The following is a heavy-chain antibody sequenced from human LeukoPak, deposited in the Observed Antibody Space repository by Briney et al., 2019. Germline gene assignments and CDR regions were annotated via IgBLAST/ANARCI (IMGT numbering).Heavy chain of an antibody. J-gene: IGHJ5*02. CDR3: ARSYSSSWNWFDP. CDR2: IYYSGST. V-gene: IGHV4-59*01. D-gene: IGHD6-13*01. Sequence: NPSETLSLTCTVSGGSISSYYWSWLRQPPGKGLEWIGYIYYSGSTNYNPSLKSRVTISVDTSKNRFSLKLSSVTAADTAVYYCARSYSSSWNWFDPWGQGTLVTVSS. CDR1: GGSISSYY.